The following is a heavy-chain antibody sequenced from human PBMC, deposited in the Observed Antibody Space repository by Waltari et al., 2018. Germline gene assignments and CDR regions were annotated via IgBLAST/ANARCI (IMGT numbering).Heavy chain of an antibody. D-gene: IGHD6-19*01. Sequence: QVQLVESGGGVVQPGRSLRLSCAASGFTFSSYGMHWVSQAPGKGLEWVAVIWYDGSNKYYADSVKGRFTISRDNSKNTLYLQMNSLRAEDTAMYYCAKDLGGWYVRYWGQGTLVTVSS. CDR1: GFTFSSYG. V-gene: IGHV3-30*18. J-gene: IGHJ4*02. CDR2: IWYDGSNK. CDR3: AKDLGGWYVRY.